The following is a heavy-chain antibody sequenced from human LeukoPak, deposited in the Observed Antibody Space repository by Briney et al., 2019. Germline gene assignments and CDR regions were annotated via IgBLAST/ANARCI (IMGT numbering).Heavy chain of an antibody. CDR2: IIPIFGTA. V-gene: IGHV1-69*13. J-gene: IGHJ4*01. CDR3: ARDFAPYGTSLNY. Sequence: GASVKVSCKASGGTFSTYAISWVRQAPGQGLEWMGGIIPIFGTANYAQKFQGRVTITADESTSTAYMELSSLRSEDTAVYYCARDFAPYGTSLNYWGQGTLVTVSS. CDR1: GGTFSTYA. D-gene: IGHD3-16*01.